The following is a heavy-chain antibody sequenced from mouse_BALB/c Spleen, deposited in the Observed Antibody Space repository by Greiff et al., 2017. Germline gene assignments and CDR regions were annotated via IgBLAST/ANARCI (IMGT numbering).Heavy chain of an antibody. V-gene: IGHV5-6-3*01. CDR1: GFTFSSYG. J-gene: IGHJ1*01. CDR3: AREGRPYWYFDV. Sequence: EVKLMESGGGLVQPGGSLKLSCAASGFTFSSYGMSWVRQTPDKRLELVATINSNGGSTYYPDSVKGRFTISRDNAKNTLYLQMSSLKSEDTAMYYCAREGRPYWYFDVWGAGTTVTVSS. CDR2: INSNGGST.